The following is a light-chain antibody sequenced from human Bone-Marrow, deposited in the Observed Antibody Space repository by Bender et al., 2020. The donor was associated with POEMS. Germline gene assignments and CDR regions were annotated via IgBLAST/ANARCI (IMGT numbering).Light chain of an antibody. CDR1: SSDVGSYNL. V-gene: IGLV2-14*02. J-gene: IGLJ1*01. CDR2: EVT. CDR3: SSYSDGRSPFL. Sequence: QSALTQPASVSGSPGQSITISCTGTSSDVGSYNLVSWYQQHPGKAPKLMIYEVTKRPSGVSDRFAGSKSGNTASLTISGLRAEDEADYYCSSYSDGRSPFLFGTGTKVTVL.